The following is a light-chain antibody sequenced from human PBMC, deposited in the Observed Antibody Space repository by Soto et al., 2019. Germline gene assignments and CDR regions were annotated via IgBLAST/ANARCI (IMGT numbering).Light chain of an antibody. Sequence: QSVLTQPASVSGSPGQSIAISCTGTSRDVGGYNYVSCYQQHPVKAPTVMIYDVSNRPSGVFNRFSGSKSGNTASLTISGLQADDEADYYCSSYTSSSTYVFGTGTKVTVL. CDR3: SSYTSSSTYV. CDR1: SRDVGGYNY. J-gene: IGLJ1*01. V-gene: IGLV2-14*01. CDR2: DVS.